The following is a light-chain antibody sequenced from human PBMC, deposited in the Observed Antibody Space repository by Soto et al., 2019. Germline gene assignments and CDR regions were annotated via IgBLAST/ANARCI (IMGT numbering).Light chain of an antibody. CDR1: SSDVGSYNL. CDR3: CSYVGSSTLV. J-gene: IGLJ3*02. Sequence: QSALTQPASVSGSPGQSITISCTGTSSDVGSYNLVSWYRQHPGKAPKLMIYESSKRPSGLSNRFSGSKSCNTASLTISGLQAEDEADYYCCSYVGSSTLVFGGGTKLTVL. CDR2: ESS. V-gene: IGLV2-23*01.